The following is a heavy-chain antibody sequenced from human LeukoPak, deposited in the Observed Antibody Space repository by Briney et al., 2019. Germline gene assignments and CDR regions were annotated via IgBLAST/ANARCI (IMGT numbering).Heavy chain of an antibody. V-gene: IGHV4-34*01. D-gene: IGHD3-16*01. J-gene: IGHJ4*02. CDR3: ARYLGGEDY. CDR2: INHSGST. Sequence: SETLSLTCAVYGGSFSGYYWSWIRQPPGKGLEWIGEINHSGSTNYNPSLKSRVTISVDTSKNQLSLKLSSVTAADTAVYYCARYLGGEDYWGQGTLVTVSS. CDR1: GGSFSGYY.